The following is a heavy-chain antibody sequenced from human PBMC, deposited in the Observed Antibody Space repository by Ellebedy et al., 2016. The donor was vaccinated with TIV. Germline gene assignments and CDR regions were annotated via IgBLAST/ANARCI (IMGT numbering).Heavy chain of an antibody. V-gene: IGHV3-30-3*01. D-gene: IGHD5-24*01. CDR1: GFTFRNYA. J-gene: IGHJ4*02. CDR2: ISYDAVHE. Sequence: GESLKISCAASGFTFRNYAMHWVRQAPGKGLDWVAVISYDAVHENYADSVRGRFTISRDNSKNTLFLQMNSLRTEDTAVYYCARDAFDGYINEGPSDHWGQGTLVSVSS. CDR3: ARDAFDGYINEGPSDH.